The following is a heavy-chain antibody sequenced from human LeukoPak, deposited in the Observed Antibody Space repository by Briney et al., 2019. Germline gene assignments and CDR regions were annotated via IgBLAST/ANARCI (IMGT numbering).Heavy chain of an antibody. V-gene: IGHV4-4*02. CDR1: GDSISSSHW. CDR2: IYHRGTT. D-gene: IGHD1-26*01. Sequence: SGTLSLTCAVSGDSISSSHWWTWVRQPPGKGLEWIGEIYHRGTTNYNLSLKSRVTISVDRSKNQFSLRLTSVTAADTAVYYCAREEGGYYGMDVWGQGTTVTVSS. J-gene: IGHJ6*02. CDR3: AREEGGYYGMDV.